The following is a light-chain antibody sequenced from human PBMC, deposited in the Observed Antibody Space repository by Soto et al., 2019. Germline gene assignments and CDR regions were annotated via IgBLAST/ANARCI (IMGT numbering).Light chain of an antibody. V-gene: IGLV2-18*02. CDR2: EVI. CDR3: SSYTDSSTVV. J-gene: IGLJ2*01. Sequence: QSVLTQTPSVSGSPGQSVTISCTGTSTDFVSYNRVSWYQQPPGTAPKLMIYEVINRPSGVSNRFSGSKSANTASLTISGLQADDEADYYCSSYTDSSTVVFGGGTKLTVL. CDR1: STDFVSYNR.